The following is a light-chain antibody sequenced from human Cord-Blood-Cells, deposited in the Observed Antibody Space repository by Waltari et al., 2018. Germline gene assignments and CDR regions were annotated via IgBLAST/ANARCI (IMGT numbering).Light chain of an antibody. J-gene: IGLJ2*01. V-gene: IGLV3-1*01. CDR1: NLGVKY. Sequence: SYELTQPPSVSVSPGQTASITCSGDNLGVKYACWYRQKPGQSPVLVNYQDSKRPSGIPERFSGSNSGNTATLTISGTQAMDEADYYCQAWDSSTVVFGGGTKLTVL. CDR2: QDS. CDR3: QAWDSSTVV.